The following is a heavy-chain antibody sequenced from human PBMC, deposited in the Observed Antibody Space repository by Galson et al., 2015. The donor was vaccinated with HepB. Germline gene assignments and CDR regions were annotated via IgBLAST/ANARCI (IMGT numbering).Heavy chain of an antibody. J-gene: IGHJ6*02. CDR1: GYTFSDYY. D-gene: IGHD3-10*01. CDR2: SSSSSSYT. V-gene: IGHV3-11*05. CDR3: ARDLVVRGVPTYYYYYGMDV. Sequence: SLRLSCAASGYTFSDYYMSWIRQAPGKGLEWVSYSSSSSSYTNYADSVKGRFTISRDNAKNSLYLQMNSLRAEDTAVYYCARDLVVRGVPTYYYYYGMDVWGQGTTVTVSS.